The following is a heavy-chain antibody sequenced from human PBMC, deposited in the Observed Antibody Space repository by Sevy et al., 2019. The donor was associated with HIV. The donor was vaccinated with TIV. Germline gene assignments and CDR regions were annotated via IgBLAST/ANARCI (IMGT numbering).Heavy chain of an antibody. D-gene: IGHD2-21*01. V-gene: IGHV3-23*01. Sequence: GGSLRLSCEASGYTFSHYAMSWVRQAPGKGLEWVSAITSGGSGTYYAGSVKGRFTNSKDNSKGKLYLQRPSLRPEDTATYYCGKDRGRKAMIALESWGQGTLVTVSS. CDR2: ITSGGSGT. CDR1: GYTFSHYA. J-gene: IGHJ1*01. CDR3: GKDRGRKAMIALES.